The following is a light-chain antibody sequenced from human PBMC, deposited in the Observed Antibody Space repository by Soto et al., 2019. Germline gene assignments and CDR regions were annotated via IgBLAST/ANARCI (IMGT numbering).Light chain of an antibody. CDR3: QQYDSSPSFT. V-gene: IGKV3-20*01. J-gene: IGKJ3*01. CDR1: QSVSSSY. Sequence: EIVLTQSPGTLSLSPGERATLSCRASQSVSSSYLAWYQQKPGQAPRLLIYDASSRATGIPDRFSGSGSGTDFTLTISRLEPEDLAVYYCQQYDSSPSFTFGPGTKVDIK. CDR2: DAS.